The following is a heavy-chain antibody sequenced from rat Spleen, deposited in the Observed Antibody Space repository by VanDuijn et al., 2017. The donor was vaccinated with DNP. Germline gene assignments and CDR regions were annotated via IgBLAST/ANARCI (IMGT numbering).Heavy chain of an antibody. CDR2: ISYDGSST. D-gene: IGHD1-5*01. V-gene: IGHV5-7*01. Sequence: EVQLVESGGGLVQPGRSLKLSCAASGFTFSDYNMAWVRQAPKKGLEWVATISYDGSSTYYRDSVKGRFTISRDNAKSTQYLQMNSLRSEDTATYYCTRGAYRNNPFDYWGQGVMVTVSS. J-gene: IGHJ2*01. CDR3: TRGAYRNNPFDY. CDR1: GFTFSDYN.